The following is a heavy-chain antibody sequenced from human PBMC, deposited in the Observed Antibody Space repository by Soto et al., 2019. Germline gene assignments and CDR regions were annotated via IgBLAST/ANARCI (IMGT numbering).Heavy chain of an antibody. CDR1: GFTFSSYS. J-gene: IGHJ3*02. D-gene: IGHD3-10*01. CDR2: ISSSGSYI. Sequence: LRLSCAASGFTFSSYSMNWVRQAPGKGLKWVSSISSSGSYIYYADSVKGRFTISRDNAKNSLYLQMNSLRAEDTAVYYCARPLEVRDAFDIWGQGTVVTVSS. V-gene: IGHV3-21*01. CDR3: ARPLEVRDAFDI.